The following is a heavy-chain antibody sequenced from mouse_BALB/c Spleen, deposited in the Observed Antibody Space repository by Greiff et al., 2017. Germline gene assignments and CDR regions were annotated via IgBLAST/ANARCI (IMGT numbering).Heavy chain of an antibody. CDR3: AREERYGNYVGFAY. Sequence: QVQLQQSGAELMKPGASVKISCKATGYTFSSYWIEWVKQRPGHGLEWIGEILPGSGSTNYNEKFKGKATFTADTSSNTAYMQLSSLTSEDSAVYYCAREERYGNYVGFAYWGQGTLVTVSA. V-gene: IGHV1-9*01. CDR2: ILPGSGST. J-gene: IGHJ3*01. CDR1: GYTFSSYW. D-gene: IGHD2-1*01.